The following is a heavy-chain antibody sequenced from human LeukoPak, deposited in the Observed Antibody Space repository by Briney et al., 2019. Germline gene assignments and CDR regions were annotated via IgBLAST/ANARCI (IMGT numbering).Heavy chain of an antibody. J-gene: IGHJ3*02. V-gene: IGHV4-39*07. CDR1: GGSISTSNYY. CDR3: ARGPYSYDSSGAFDI. CDR2: IFYSGST. Sequence: SETLSLTCTVSGGSISTSNYYWGWIRQPPGKGLEWIGNIFYSGSTYYSPSLKSRVTISVDTSKNQFSLKLSSVTAADTAVYFCARGPYSYDSSGAFDIWGQGTMVTVSS. D-gene: IGHD3-22*01.